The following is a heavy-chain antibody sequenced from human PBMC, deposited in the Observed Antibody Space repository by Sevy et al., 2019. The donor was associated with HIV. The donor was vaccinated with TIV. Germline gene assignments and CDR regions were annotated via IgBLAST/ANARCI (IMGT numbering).Heavy chain of an antibody. Sequence: GGSLRLTCAASGFNLRNYGMHWVRRAPGKGLEWVAVLWYDGSNKDYGDSVKGRFTISRDNSKNTVYLQMNSLRAEDTALYYCARAEGRRYFDPSGWFDPWGQGTLVTVSS. CDR3: ARAEGRRYFDPSGWFDP. V-gene: IGHV3-33*01. CDR1: GFNLRNYG. CDR2: LWYDGSNK. J-gene: IGHJ5*02. D-gene: IGHD3-9*01.